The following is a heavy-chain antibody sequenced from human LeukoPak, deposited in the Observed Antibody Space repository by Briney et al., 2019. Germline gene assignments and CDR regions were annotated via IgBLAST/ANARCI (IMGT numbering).Heavy chain of an antibody. CDR2: IYYSGST. Sequence: PSETLSLTCAVYSGSFSGYYWSWMRQPPGKGLEWIGSIYYSGSTYYNPSLKSRVTISVDTSKNQFSLKLSSVTAADTSVYYCATWNPPYYYYYMAVWGKGTTVTISS. J-gene: IGHJ6*03. D-gene: IGHD1-1*01. CDR1: SGSFSGYY. CDR3: ATWNPPYYYYYMAV. V-gene: IGHV4-34*01.